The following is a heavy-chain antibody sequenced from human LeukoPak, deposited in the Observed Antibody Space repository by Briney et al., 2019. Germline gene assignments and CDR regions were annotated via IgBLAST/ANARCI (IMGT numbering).Heavy chain of an antibody. Sequence: SETLSLTCTVSGGSISSGGYYWSWIRQPPGKGLEWIGYIYYSGSTYYNPSLKSRVTISVDTSKNQFSLKLSSVTAADTAVYYCARTAGEWLEDYYYMDVWGKGTTVTVSS. V-gene: IGHV4-31*03. D-gene: IGHD3-3*01. CDR2: IYYSGST. J-gene: IGHJ6*03. CDR1: GGSISSGGYY. CDR3: ARTAGEWLEDYYYMDV.